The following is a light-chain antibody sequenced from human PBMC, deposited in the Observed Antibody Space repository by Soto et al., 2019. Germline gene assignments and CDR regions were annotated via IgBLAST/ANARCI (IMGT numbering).Light chain of an antibody. CDR1: SSDVGGYNY. Sequence: QSALTQPASVSGSPGQSITISCTGTSSDVGGYNYVSWYQQHPGKAPKLMIYDVSNRPSGVSNRFSGSKSGNTASLTISGLQAEDEADYYCSSYTSSSTGHVVFGGVTKLTVL. CDR3: SSYTSSSTGHVV. CDR2: DVS. J-gene: IGLJ2*01. V-gene: IGLV2-14*01.